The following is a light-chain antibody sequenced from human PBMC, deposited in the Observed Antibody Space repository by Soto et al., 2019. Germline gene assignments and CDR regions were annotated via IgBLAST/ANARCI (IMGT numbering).Light chain of an antibody. J-gene: IGKJ1*01. V-gene: IGKV3-20*01. CDR3: HQYGSSPWT. CDR2: SVS. Sequence: EIVLTQSPGTLSSSPGERATLSCRASQSVTSSSLGWYQQKPGQAPRLLMHSVSSRATGIPDRFSGSGSGTHVTLNISRPEPEDFAVYYCHQYGSSPWTFGQGTKVEIK. CDR1: QSVTSSS.